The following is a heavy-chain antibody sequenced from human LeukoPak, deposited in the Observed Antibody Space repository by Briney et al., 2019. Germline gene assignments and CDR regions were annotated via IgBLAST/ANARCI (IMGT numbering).Heavy chain of an antibody. CDR3: ARMTRYGSGSYYYYYYMDV. J-gene: IGHJ6*03. V-gene: IGHV4-34*01. Sequence: SETLSLTCAVYGGSFSGYYWSWIRQPPGKGLEWIGEINHSGSTNYNSSLKSRVTISVDTSKNQFSLKLSSVTAADTAVYYCARMTRYGSGSYYYYYYMDVWGKGTTVTISS. CDR1: GGSFSGYY. D-gene: IGHD3-10*01. CDR2: INHSGST.